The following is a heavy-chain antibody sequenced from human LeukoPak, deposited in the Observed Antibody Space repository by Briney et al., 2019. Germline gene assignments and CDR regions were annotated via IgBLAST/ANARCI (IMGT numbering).Heavy chain of an antibody. CDR2: INPKSGAA. CDR3: ARGGAWGDREVEY. J-gene: IGHJ4*02. Sequence: ASVKISSQTSAYTFIAYYMHWVRQAPGQGLEWMGWINPKSGAANYAQKFQGRVTVTRDTSINTAYMELSRLTSDDTAVYYCARGGAWGDREVEYWGQGSLVTVSS. D-gene: IGHD3-16*01. CDR1: AYTFIAYY. V-gene: IGHV1-2*02.